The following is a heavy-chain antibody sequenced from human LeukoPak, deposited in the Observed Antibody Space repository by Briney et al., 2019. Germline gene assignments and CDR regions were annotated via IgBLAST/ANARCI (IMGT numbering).Heavy chain of an antibody. CDR3: ARPRWPRDYYYGMDV. Sequence: PGGSLGLSCAASGFTFSSYWMSWVRQAPGKGLEWVANIKQDGSEKYYVDSVKGRFTISRDNAKNSLYLQMNSLRAEDTAVYYCARPRWPRDYYYGMDVWGQGTTVTVPS. CDR2: IKQDGSEK. V-gene: IGHV3-7*01. CDR1: GFTFSSYW. J-gene: IGHJ6*02. D-gene: IGHD4-23*01.